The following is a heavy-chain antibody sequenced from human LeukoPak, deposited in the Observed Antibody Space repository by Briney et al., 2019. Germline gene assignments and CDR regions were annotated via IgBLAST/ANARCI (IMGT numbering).Heavy chain of an antibody. J-gene: IGHJ6*02. CDR1: GGSFSGYY. Sequence: SETLSLTCAVYGGSFSGYYWSWIRQPPGKGLEWIGEINHSGSTNYNPSLKSRVTISVDTSKNQFSLKLSSVTAADTAVYYCARATREDIVVVPANYYYYGMDVWAKGPRSPSP. CDR3: ARATREDIVVVPANYYYYGMDV. V-gene: IGHV4-34*01. D-gene: IGHD2-2*01. CDR2: INHSGST.